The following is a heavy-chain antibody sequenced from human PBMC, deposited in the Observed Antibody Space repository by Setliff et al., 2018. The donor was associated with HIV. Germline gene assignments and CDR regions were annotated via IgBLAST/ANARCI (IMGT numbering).Heavy chain of an antibody. J-gene: IGHJ6*02. CDR2: IYWSGLT. CDR3: ARGPSGYYYYYAMDV. V-gene: IGHV4-39*01. Sequence: SETLSLTCTVSSGSVSRSDYYWGWIRQTPGKGLEWIGSIYWSGLTFYTPSLKSRVTISVDTSKNQFSLRLNSVTAADTAVYYCARGPSGYYYYYAMDVWGQGTTVTVSS. CDR1: SGSVSRSDYY.